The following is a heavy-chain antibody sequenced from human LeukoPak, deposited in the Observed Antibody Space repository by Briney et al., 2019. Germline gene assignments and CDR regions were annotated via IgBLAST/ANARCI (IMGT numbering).Heavy chain of an antibody. CDR1: GGSISSYY. J-gene: IGHJ6*03. Sequence: SETLSLTCTVSGGSISSYYWSWTRQPPGKGLEWIGYIYYSGSTNYNPSLKSRVTISVDTSKNQFSLKLSSVTAADTAVYYCARRGGDMPARGFMDVWGKGTTVTVSS. CDR3: ARRGGDMPARGFMDV. CDR2: IYYSGST. D-gene: IGHD3-16*01. V-gene: IGHV4-59*01.